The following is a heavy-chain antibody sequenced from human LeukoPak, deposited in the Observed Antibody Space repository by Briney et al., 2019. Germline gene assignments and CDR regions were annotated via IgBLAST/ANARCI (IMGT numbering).Heavy chain of an antibody. D-gene: IGHD3-22*01. CDR3: ARDKKVITSKVWFDP. CDR2: ISAYNGNT. J-gene: IGHJ5*02. CDR1: GYTFTSYG. V-gene: IGHV1-18*01. Sequence: ASVKVSCKASGYTFTSYGISWVRQAPRQGLEWMGWISAYNGNTNYAQKLQGRVTMTTDTSTSTAYMELRSLRSDDTAVYYCARDKKVITSKVWFDPWGQGTLVTISS.